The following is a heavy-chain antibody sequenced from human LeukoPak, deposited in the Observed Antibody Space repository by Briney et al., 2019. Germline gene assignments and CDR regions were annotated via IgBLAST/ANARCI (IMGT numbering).Heavy chain of an antibody. J-gene: IGHJ4*02. CDR1: GGTFSSYA. D-gene: IGHD2-2*01. V-gene: IGHV1-69*04. CDR3: ARSYAEGAYFDY. Sequence: GSSVKVSCKASGGTFSSYAISWVRQAPGQGLEWMGRIIPILGIANYAQKFQGRVTITADKSTSTAYMELSSLRSEDTAMYYCARSYAEGAYFDYWGQGTQVTVSS. CDR2: IIPILGIA.